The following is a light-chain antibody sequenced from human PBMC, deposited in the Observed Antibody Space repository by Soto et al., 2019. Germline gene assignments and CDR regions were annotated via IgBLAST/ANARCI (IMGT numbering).Light chain of an antibody. J-gene: IGLJ1*01. CDR1: SSNIGAGAD. CDR2: ADT. Sequence: QSVLTQPASVSGATGERVTISCTRSSSNIGAGADVHWYQQLPGTAPKLLIYADTNRPSGVPDRFSGSKSGTSASLAITGLQAEDEADYYCQSYDSSLSAYVFGTGTKLTV. V-gene: IGLV1-40*01. CDR3: QSYDSSLSAYV.